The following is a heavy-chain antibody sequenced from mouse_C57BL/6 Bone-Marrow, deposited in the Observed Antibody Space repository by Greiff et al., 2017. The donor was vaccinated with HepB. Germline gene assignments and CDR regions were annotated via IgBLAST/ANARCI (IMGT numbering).Heavy chain of an antibody. CDR2: INPYNGGT. CDR1: GYTFTDYY. Sequence: VQLQQSGPVLVKPGASVKMSCKASGYTFTDYYMNWVKQSHGKSLEWIGVINPYNGGTSYNQKFKGKATLTVDKSSSTAYMELNSLTSEDSAVYYCARWLLRGAWFAYWGQGTLVTVSA. CDR3: ARWLLRGAWFAY. V-gene: IGHV1-19*01. J-gene: IGHJ3*01. D-gene: IGHD2-3*01.